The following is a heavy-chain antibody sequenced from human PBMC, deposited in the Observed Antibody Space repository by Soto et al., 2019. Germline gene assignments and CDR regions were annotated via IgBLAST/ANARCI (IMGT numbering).Heavy chain of an antibody. V-gene: IGHV4-34*01. J-gene: IGHJ6*02. CDR3: ARGGALRFLEWYKNYYYYGMDV. D-gene: IGHD3-3*01. CDR2: INHSVST. CDR1: GGSFSGYY. Sequence: SATLSVTWAGEGGSFSGYYGSWIRQPPGKGLEWIGEINHSVSTNYNPSLNSRVTISVDTSKNQFSLKLSSVTAADTAVYYCARGGALRFLEWYKNYYYYGMDVWGQGTTVTVSS.